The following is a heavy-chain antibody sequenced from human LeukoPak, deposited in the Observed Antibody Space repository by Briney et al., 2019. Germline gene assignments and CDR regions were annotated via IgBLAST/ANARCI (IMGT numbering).Heavy chain of an antibody. J-gene: IGHJ1*01. CDR3: TKDRANDVLEYFQY. Sequence: GGSLRLSCAASGFTFSSYAMTWVRQAPGKGPEWVSTISGSSDSTYYADSVKGRFTISRDNSKNTLYLQMNSLRAEDTAVYYCTKDRANDVLEYFQYWGQGTLATVSS. CDR2: ISGSSDST. CDR1: GFTFSSYA. D-gene: IGHD2-8*01. V-gene: IGHV3-23*01.